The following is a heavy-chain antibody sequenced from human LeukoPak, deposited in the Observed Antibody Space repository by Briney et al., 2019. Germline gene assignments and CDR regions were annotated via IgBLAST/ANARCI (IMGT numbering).Heavy chain of an antibody. V-gene: IGHV4-38-2*02. CDR1: GYSISSGYY. CDR2: IYHSGTT. D-gene: IGHD2-8*02. CDR3: MRDLVVYGNIDY. Sequence: SETLSLTCTVSGYSISSGYYWGWVRQSPGKGLEWIGTIYHSGTTYYNPSIKSRLSISMDTSKSQFSLKLTSVTAADTAVYFCMRDLVVYGNIDYWGQGTLVTVSS. J-gene: IGHJ4*02.